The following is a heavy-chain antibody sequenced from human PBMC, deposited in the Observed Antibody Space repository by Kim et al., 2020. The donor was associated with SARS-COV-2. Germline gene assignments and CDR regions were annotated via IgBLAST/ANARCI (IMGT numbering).Heavy chain of an antibody. CDR2: INDSGRL. V-gene: IGHV4-34*01. Sequence: SETLSLTCAVYYGSFSGYYWTWIRQAPGKGLEWIGEINDSGRLNYNPSIKSRVTTSVDTSKNQFSLKVSSVTAADTAVYYCVRGIAVSGPGYFDLWGRGTLVTVSS. D-gene: IGHD6-19*01. CDR3: VRGIAVSGPGYFDL. J-gene: IGHJ2*01. CDR1: YGSFSGYY.